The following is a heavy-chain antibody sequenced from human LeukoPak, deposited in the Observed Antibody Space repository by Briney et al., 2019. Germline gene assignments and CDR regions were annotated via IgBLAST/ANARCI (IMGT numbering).Heavy chain of an antibody. D-gene: IGHD3-22*01. CDR2: IFGGGGT. Sequence: PGGSLRLSCAAFGFTVSSNYMSWVRQAPGKGLEWVSVIFGGGGTYYGDSVRGRFTISRDNSKNTLYLQMSSLRAEDTAVYFCARMSVTMIVVVSYFDSWGQGTLVTVSS. V-gene: IGHV3-53*01. J-gene: IGHJ4*02. CDR1: GFTVSSNY. CDR3: ARMSVTMIVVVSYFDS.